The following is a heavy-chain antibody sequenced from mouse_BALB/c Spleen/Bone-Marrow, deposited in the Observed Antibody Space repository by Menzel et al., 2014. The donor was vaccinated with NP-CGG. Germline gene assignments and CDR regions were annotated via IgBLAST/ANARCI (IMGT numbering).Heavy chain of an antibody. Sequence: VQLVESGAELAKSGASVKMSCKASGYTFTRYWIHWVKPGPGQGLEWIGYINPSTGHTEYNQKFKDKATLTADKSSSTAYMQLSSLTSEDSAVYYCARGDYYGKGGAMDYWGQGTSVTVSS. CDR3: ARGDYYGKGGAMDY. D-gene: IGHD1-1*01. CDR1: GYTFTRYW. CDR2: INPSTGHT. J-gene: IGHJ4*01. V-gene: IGHV1-7*01.